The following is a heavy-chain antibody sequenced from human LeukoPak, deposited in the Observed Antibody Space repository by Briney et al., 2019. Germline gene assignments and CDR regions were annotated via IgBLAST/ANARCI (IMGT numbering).Heavy chain of an antibody. D-gene: IGHD3-16*01. Sequence: PGGSLRLSCAASGFTFSSTWMSWVRQAPGKGLQWVANIKEDGSDKYYVDSVKGRFTVSRENANNSLHLQMNGLGAEDTAVYFCASGGKLGASDIWGQGTMVTVSP. CDR1: GFTFSSTW. CDR3: ASGGKLGASDI. CDR2: IKEDGSDK. V-gene: IGHV3-7*01. J-gene: IGHJ3*02.